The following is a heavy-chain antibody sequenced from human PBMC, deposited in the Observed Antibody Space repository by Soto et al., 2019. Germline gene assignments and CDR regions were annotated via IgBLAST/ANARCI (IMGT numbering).Heavy chain of an antibody. Sequence: QVQLQESGPGLVKPSETLSLTCTVSGGSISSYYWSWIRQPPGKGLEWIGYIYYSGSTNYNPSLKSRVTISVDTSKNQFSLKLSSVTAADTAVYYCARASPLMITFGGVIQPRGAFDIWGQGTMVTVSS. CDR2: IYYSGST. CDR3: ARASPLMITFGGVIQPRGAFDI. V-gene: IGHV4-59*01. D-gene: IGHD3-16*02. J-gene: IGHJ3*02. CDR1: GGSISSYY.